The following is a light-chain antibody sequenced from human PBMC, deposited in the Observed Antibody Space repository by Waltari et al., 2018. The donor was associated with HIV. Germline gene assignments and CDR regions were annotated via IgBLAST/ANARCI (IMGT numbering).Light chain of an antibody. CDR1: TPNIGAGYD. CDR3: QSYASSLRTSV. CDR2: GNT. Sequence: QSVLTQPPSVSGAPGQMVTISCTGSTPNIGAGYDVHWYQQLPGTAPKLLMYGNTRRPSGVPDRFSVSKAGTSASLAITGRQAEDEADCYCQSYASSLRTSVFGGGTKLTVL. J-gene: IGLJ3*02. V-gene: IGLV1-40*01.